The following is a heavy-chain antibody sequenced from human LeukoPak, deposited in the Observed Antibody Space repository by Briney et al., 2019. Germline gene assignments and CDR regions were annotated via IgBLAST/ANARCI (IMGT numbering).Heavy chain of an antibody. CDR2: IYSGGST. D-gene: IGHD5-18*01. CDR3: ARGKIQLWIRSFYFDY. J-gene: IGHJ4*02. Sequence: GGSLRLSCAASGFTFNSYWMTWVRQAPGKGLEWVSVIYSGGSTYYADSVKGRFTISRDNSKNTLYLQMNSLRAEDTAVYYCARGKIQLWIRSFYFDYWGQGTLVTVSS. V-gene: IGHV3-66*01. CDR1: GFTFNSYW.